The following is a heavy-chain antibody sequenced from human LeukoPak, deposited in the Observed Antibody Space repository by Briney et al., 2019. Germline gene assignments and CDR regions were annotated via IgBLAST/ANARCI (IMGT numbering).Heavy chain of an antibody. V-gene: IGHV3-23*01. Sequence: GGSLRLSCAASGFSFSSYAMNWVRQAPGKGLEWVSSVSGSGRSTNYADSVKSRFTISRDNSKNTVYLLMNSLRAEDTAIYYCAEELPGAFDFWGQGTMVTVSS. D-gene: IGHD1-26*01. CDR2: VSGSGRST. J-gene: IGHJ3*01. CDR3: AEELPGAFDF. CDR1: GFSFSSYA.